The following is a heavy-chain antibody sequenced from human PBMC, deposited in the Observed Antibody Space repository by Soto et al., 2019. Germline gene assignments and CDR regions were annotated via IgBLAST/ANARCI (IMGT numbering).Heavy chain of an antibody. CDR1: KFTIDDYA. CDR2: ISWNSDNI. J-gene: IGHJ4*02. V-gene: IGHV3-9*01. D-gene: IGHD3-3*01. CDR3: VRDLNPGEYWSGYKTGFDY. Sequence: GGSLRLSCAASKFTIDDYAMHWVRQVPGKGLEWVSGISWNSDNIDYAASVKGRFTISRDNAKKSLYLQMNSLRTEDTALYYCVRDLNPGEYWSGYKTGFDYWGQGTLVTVSS.